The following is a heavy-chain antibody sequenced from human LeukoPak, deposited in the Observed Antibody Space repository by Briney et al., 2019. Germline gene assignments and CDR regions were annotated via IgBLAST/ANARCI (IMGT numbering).Heavy chain of an antibody. Sequence: GGSLRLSCVASGFTFSSYAKHWVRQAPGKGLEYVSAISSNGGSTYYANSVKGRFTISRDNSKNTLYLQMGSLRAEDMAVYYCARDSGYYYGSGSYPPDYWGQGTLVTVSS. D-gene: IGHD3-10*01. CDR2: ISSNGGST. V-gene: IGHV3-64*01. CDR3: ARDSGYYYGSGSYPPDY. CDR1: GFTFSSYA. J-gene: IGHJ4*02.